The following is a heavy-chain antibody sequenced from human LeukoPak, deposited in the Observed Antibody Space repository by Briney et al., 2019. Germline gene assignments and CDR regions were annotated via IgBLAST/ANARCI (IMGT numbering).Heavy chain of an antibody. J-gene: IGHJ4*02. CDR1: GGTFSSDA. D-gene: IGHD3-22*01. V-gene: IGHV1-69*13. Sequence: APVKVSCKASGGTFSSDAISWVRQAPGQGLEWMGGIIPAFGAANYAQKFQGRVTITADESTSTAYMELSSLRSEDTAVYYCARGREITLIATRYYFDYWGQGTLVTVSS. CDR2: IIPAFGAA. CDR3: ARGREITLIATRYYFDY.